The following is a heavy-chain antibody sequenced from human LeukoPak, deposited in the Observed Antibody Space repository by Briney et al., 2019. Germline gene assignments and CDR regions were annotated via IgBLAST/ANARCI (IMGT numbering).Heavy chain of an antibody. J-gene: IGHJ4*02. CDR3: AREGYTSSWYSGYYYFDY. CDR2: INTSGST. V-gene: IGHV4-61*02. Sequence: PSETLSLTCTVSGVSIRGGSNFWTWIRPPAGKRLEWIMRINTSGSTNYNPSLKSRVTISVDTSKNQFSLKLSSVTAADTAVFFCAREGYTSSWYSGYYYFDYWGQGTLVTVSS. D-gene: IGHD6-13*01. CDR1: GVSIRGGSNF.